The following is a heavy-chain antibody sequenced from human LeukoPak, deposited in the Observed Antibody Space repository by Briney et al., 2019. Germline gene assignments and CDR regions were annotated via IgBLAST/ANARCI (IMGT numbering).Heavy chain of an antibody. CDR1: GGSFSGYY. J-gene: IGHJ4*02. Sequence: PSEALSLTCAVYGGSFSGYYWSWIRQPPGKGLEWIGEINHSGSTNYNPSLKSRVTISVDTSKNQFSLKLSSVTAADTAVYYCARYRYSSGWYETIYYFDYWGQGTLVTVSS. D-gene: IGHD6-19*01. V-gene: IGHV4-34*01. CDR2: INHSGST. CDR3: ARYRYSSGWYETIYYFDY.